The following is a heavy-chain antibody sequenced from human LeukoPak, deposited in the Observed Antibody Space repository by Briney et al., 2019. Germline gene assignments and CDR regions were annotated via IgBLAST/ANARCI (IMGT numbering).Heavy chain of an antibody. CDR3: ARGLGLLWFGYYYYGMDV. V-gene: IGHV1-3*01. CDR2: INAGNGNT. J-gene: IGHJ6*02. CDR1: GYTFTSYA. D-gene: IGHD3-10*01. Sequence: GASVKVSCTASGYTFTSYAMHWVRQAPGQRLEWMGGINAGNGNTKYSQKFQGRVTITRDTSASTAYMELSSLRSEDTAVYYCARGLGLLWFGYYYYGMDVWGQGTTVTVSS.